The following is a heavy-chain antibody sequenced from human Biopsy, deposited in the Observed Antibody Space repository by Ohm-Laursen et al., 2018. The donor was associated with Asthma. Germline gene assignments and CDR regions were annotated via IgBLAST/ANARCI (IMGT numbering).Heavy chain of an antibody. CDR1: GFTFSSYT. CDR2: GGSYYDGGLK. Sequence: SLRLSCAASGFTFSSYTMHWVRQAPGKGLEWVAVGGSYYDGGLKYYADSVNGRFTVSRDDSKNTLYLQMNSLRPDDTAVYYCARDVMEWYLPAFDFWGQGTLVTVSS. CDR3: ARDVMEWYLPAFDF. J-gene: IGHJ4*02. D-gene: IGHD3-3*01. V-gene: IGHV3-30-3*01.